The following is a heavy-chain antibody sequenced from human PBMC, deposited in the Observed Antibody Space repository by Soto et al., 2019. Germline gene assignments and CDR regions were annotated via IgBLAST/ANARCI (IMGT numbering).Heavy chain of an antibody. CDR1: GCSINTFY. V-gene: IGHV4-4*07. D-gene: IGHD5-12*01. J-gene: IGHJ4*02. CDR2: IFSSGST. CDR3: AREGSYSAYNFAHGIQLWSFDF. Sequence: SDTLSLTCTFSGCSINTFYWSWVRQPAGKGLEWIGRIFSSGSTSFNPSLESRVAMSVDTSKNHFSLNLSSVTAADMAVYYCAREGSYSAYNFAHGIQLWSFDFWGQGALVTVSS.